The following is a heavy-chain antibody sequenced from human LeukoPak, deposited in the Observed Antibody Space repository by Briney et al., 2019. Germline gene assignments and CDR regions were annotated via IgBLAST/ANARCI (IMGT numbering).Heavy chain of an antibody. J-gene: IGHJ4*02. D-gene: IGHD5-12*01. V-gene: IGHV3-7*01. CDR3: ARDLHGWLRLQVFDY. CDR1: GFTFSSYW. CDR2: IKQDGSEK. Sequence: GGSLRLSCAASGFTFSSYWMSWVRQAPGKGLEWVANIKQDGSEKYYVDSVKGRFTISRDNAENSLYLQMNSLRAEDTAVYYCARDLHGWLRLQVFDYWGQGTLVTVSS.